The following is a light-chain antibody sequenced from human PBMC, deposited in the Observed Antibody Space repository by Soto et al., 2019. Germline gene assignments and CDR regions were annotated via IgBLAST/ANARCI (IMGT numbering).Light chain of an antibody. CDR1: SSDIGGYDY. CDR3: TSYASGSSHVV. V-gene: IGLV2-14*01. CDR2: DVH. J-gene: IGLJ2*01. Sequence: QSALTQPASVSGSPGQSITLSCTGTSSDIGGYDYVSWYQRHPGKAPKLIIYDVHNRPSGVSRRFSVTESGNTASLTSAGLQAEDEGDYYCTSYASGSSHVVFGGGTKLTVL.